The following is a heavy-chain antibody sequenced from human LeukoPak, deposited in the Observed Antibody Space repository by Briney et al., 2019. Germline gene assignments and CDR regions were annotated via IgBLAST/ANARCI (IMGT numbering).Heavy chain of an antibody. CDR2: IYHSGST. CDR3: ARDPSSSWPYYYYYMDV. V-gene: IGHV4-38-2*02. J-gene: IGHJ6*03. Sequence: PSETLSLTCTVSGYSISSGYYWGWIRQPPGKGLEWIGSIYHSGSTYYNPSLKSRVTISVDTSKNQFSLKLSSVTAADTAVYYCARDPSSSWPYYYYYMDVWGKGTTVTVSS. D-gene: IGHD6-13*01. CDR1: GYSISSGYY.